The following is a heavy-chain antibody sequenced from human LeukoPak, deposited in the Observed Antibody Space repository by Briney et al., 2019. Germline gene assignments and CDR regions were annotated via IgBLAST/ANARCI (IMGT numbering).Heavy chain of an antibody. D-gene: IGHD3-22*01. V-gene: IGHV4-39*01. CDR2: IYYSGST. CDR3: ARPNYYDSSGYDHHDY. Sequence: PGGSLRLSCAASGFTFSSYWMSWVRQAPGKGLEWIGSIYYSGSTYYNPSLKSRVTISVDTSKNQFSLKLSSVTAADTAVYYCARPNYYDSSGYDHHDYWGQGTLVTVSS. J-gene: IGHJ4*02. CDR1: GFTFSSYW.